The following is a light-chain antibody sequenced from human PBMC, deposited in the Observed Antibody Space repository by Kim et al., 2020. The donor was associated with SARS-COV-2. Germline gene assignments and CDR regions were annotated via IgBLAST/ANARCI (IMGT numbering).Light chain of an antibody. CDR1: QTVHTN. CDR2: GAS. CDR3: QQYNNWPPYT. V-gene: IGKV3-15*01. Sequence: EIVMTQFPGTLSLSPGERATLSCRASQTVHTNLAWYQQKPGQAPRLLIHGASTRATGIPARFTGSGSGTDFTLTITSVQSEEFAVYYCQQYNNWPPYTFGQGTKLEI. J-gene: IGKJ2*01.